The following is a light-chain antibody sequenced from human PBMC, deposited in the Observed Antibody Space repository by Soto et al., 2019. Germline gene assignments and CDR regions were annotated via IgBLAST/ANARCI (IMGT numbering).Light chain of an antibody. CDR1: QSVLNSSNNKNY. J-gene: IGKJ3*01. V-gene: IGKV4-1*01. CDR3: QQFSTPPFT. Sequence: DIVMTQSPDSLAVSLGERATINCKSSQSVLNSSNNKNYLAWFQQKPGQPPKLLIYWASTRESGVPDRFSGSGSETDFSLTISSLQAEDGAVYYCQQFSTPPFTFGPGTKVYI. CDR2: WAS.